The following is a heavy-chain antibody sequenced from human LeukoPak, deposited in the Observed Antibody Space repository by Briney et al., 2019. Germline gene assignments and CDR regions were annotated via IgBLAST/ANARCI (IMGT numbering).Heavy chain of an antibody. V-gene: IGHV1-46*01. D-gene: IGHD3-10*01. J-gene: IGHJ4*02. CDR2: INPSGGST. CDR3: VRDDLVRGPGY. CDR1: GYTFTSYY. Sequence: ASVKVSCKASGYTFTSYYMHWVRQAPGQGLEWMGIINPSGGSTSYAQKFQGRVTMTTDTSTSTAYMELRSLRSDDTAVYYCVRDDLVRGPGYWGQGSLVTVSS.